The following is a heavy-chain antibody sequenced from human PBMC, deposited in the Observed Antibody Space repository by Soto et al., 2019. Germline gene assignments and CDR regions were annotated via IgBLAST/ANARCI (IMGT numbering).Heavy chain of an antibody. J-gene: IGHJ4*02. CDR1: GFTFSSYA. Sequence: QVQLVESGGGVVQPGWSLRLSCVASGFTFSSYAMHWVRQAPGKGLEWVAVISYEGSNKYYADSVKGRFTISRNNSKNPLYLQMNSLRAEDTAVYYCARDPGGTVFAEWTSHFDYWAQGTLVTVSS. D-gene: IGHD3-16*01. V-gene: IGHV3-30-3*01. CDR2: ISYEGSNK. CDR3: ARDPGGTVFAEWTSHFDY.